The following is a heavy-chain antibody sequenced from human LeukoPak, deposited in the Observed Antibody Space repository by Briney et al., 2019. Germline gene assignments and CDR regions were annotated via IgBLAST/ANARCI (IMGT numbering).Heavy chain of an antibody. CDR3: TRAYDSGTYSTFDY. J-gene: IGHJ4*02. CDR2: IDPDGTET. D-gene: IGHD3-10*01. V-gene: IGHV3-74*01. Sequence: GGSLRLSCAASGFMFSSYWMHWVRLGPGKGLVWVSCIDPDGTETTYADSVKGRLTISRDNAKNAVFLQMNNLTAEDTAVYYCTRAYDSGTYSTFDYWGQGALVTVTS. CDR1: GFMFSSYW.